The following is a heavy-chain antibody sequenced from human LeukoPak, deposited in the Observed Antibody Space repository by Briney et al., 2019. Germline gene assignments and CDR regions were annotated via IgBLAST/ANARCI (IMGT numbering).Heavy chain of an antibody. Sequence: PGGSLRLSCAASGFTFSSNGMHWVRQAPGKGLEWVAFVRYDGTEKYYINSVKGRFTISRDNSKNTLSLQMNSLRAEDTAVYYCAKDIALYRGPLDYWGQGTLVTVSS. CDR2: VRYDGTEK. V-gene: IGHV3-30*02. CDR3: AKDIALYRGPLDY. D-gene: IGHD1-14*01. J-gene: IGHJ4*02. CDR1: GFTFSSNG.